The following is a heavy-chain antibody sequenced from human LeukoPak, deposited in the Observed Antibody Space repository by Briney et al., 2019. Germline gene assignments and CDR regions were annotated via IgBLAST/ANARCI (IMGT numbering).Heavy chain of an antibody. CDR1: GFTFSSYS. CDR3: ARDMGYCSSSNCYTYYLDY. CDR2: ISSGGSYR. D-gene: IGHD2-2*01. V-gene: IGHV3-21*01. Sequence: PGGSLRLSCAASGFTFSSYSMNWVRQAPGTGLEWVSSISSGGSYRYYADSVKGRFTISRDNAKNSLYLQMNSLRGEDTAVYYCARDMGYCSSSNCYTYYLDYWGQGTLVTVSS. J-gene: IGHJ4*02.